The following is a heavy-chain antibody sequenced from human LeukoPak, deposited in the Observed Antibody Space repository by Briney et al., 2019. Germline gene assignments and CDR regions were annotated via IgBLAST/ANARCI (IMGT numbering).Heavy chain of an antibody. V-gene: IGHV4-34*01. Sequence: PSETLSLTCAVYGGSFSGYYWSWIRQSPGKGLEWIGEINHSGSTNYNPSLKSRVTISVDTSKNQFSLKLSSVTAADTAVYYCARGGIPATAILDYWGQGTLVTVSS. CDR3: ARGGIPATAILDY. CDR1: GGSFSGYY. J-gene: IGHJ4*02. D-gene: IGHD2-21*02. CDR2: INHSGST.